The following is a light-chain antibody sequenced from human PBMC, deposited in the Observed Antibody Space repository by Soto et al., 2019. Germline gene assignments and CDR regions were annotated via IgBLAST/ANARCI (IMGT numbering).Light chain of an antibody. Sequence: EIVLTQSPGFLSLSPWERATLSCRTSQSVDSSFFAWYQQKPGQAPRLLIYGASKRATGIPDRFSGSGSGTDFTLTIIRLEPEDFAVYYCQQYVSSVTFGQGTKVEIK. CDR3: QQYVSSVT. V-gene: IGKV3-20*01. CDR1: QSVDSSF. J-gene: IGKJ1*01. CDR2: GAS.